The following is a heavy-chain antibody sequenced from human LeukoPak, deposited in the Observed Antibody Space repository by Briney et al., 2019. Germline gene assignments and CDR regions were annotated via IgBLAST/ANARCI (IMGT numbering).Heavy chain of an antibody. CDR3: EKSGSSVFWS. J-gene: IGHJ5*02. D-gene: IGHD3-3*02. CDR1: GFTFTNHW. V-gene: IGHV3-7*03. Sequence: GESLRLSCAASGFTFTNHWMSWVRQAPGKGLEWVANIKEDGSEKYYVDSVKGRFTVSRDNVKNSLFLQMNSLRVDDTAVYYCEKSGSSVFWSWGQGTLVTVSS. CDR2: IKEDGSEK.